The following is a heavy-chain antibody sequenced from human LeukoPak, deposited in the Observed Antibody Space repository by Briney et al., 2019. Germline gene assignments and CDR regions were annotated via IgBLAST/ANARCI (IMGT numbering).Heavy chain of an antibody. J-gene: IGHJ4*02. CDR1: GFTFSNAW. Sequence: GGSLRLSCAVSGFTFSNAWMSWVRQAPGKGLEWVGRIKSKADGGTTDYAAPVKGRFTFSRDDSKNTLYLQMNSLETEDTAVYYCTHLSHTALFMWGQGTLVTVSS. D-gene: IGHD5-18*01. V-gene: IGHV3-15*01. CDR2: IKSKADGGTT. CDR3: THLSHTALFM.